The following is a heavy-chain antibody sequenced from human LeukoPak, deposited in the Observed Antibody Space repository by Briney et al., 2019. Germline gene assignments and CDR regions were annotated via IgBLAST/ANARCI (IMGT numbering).Heavy chain of an antibody. Sequence: ASVKISSKASGCTFSSFDINWGRRDPGEGGEGRGGVNSNNGNRGFYERFQGRVTMTRDPSISTAYIELSSLRADDTAVYYCARGHHQFPEDSYYYIVLWGQGTTATVSS. CDR3: ARGHHQFPEDSYYYIVL. D-gene: IGHD2-21*01. V-gene: IGHV1-8*01. CDR1: GCTFSSFD. J-gene: IGHJ6*03. CDR2: VNSNNGNR.